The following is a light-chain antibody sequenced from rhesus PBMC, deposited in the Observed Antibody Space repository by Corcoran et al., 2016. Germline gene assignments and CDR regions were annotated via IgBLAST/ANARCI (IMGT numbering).Light chain of an antibody. Sequence: DIQMTQSPSSLSASVGDTVTITCRASQGISSYLNWFQQKPGKAPKLRLYAATTLQSGVPSRFSGSGSGTDCTLTISSLQPEDFATYYCQQYKSYPWTFGQGTKVEIK. J-gene: IGKJ1*01. CDR1: QGISSY. CDR3: QQYKSYPWT. V-gene: IGKV1-28*02. CDR2: AAT.